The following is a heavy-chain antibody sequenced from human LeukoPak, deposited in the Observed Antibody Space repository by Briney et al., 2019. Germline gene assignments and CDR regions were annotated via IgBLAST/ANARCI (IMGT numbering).Heavy chain of an antibody. V-gene: IGHV3-9*01. J-gene: IGHJ4*02. D-gene: IGHD3-10*01. CDR2: ICWNSGSI. CDR3: AKDPGLYTMEYFAY. CDR1: GFTFDDYA. Sequence: GRSLRLTCAASGFTFDDYAMHWVGQAPGKGLEWVSGICWNSGSIGYADSVKGRFTISRDNAKNSLYLQMNSLRAEDTALYHCAKDPGLYTMEYFAYWGQGTLVTVSS.